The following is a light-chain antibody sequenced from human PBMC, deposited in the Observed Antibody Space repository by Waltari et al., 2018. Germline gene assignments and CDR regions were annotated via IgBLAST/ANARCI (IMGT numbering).Light chain of an antibody. CDR1: QGIGNN. V-gene: IGKV1-16*01. Sequence: DIQMTQSPSSLSASVGDTVTITCQASQGIGNNLNWYQQKPGNAPKFLISRASSLQDGVPSRFIGGGSGTDFSLTINGLQPEDLATYYCQQGSAFPYTFGQGTKL. CDR3: QQGSAFPYT. J-gene: IGKJ2*01. CDR2: RAS.